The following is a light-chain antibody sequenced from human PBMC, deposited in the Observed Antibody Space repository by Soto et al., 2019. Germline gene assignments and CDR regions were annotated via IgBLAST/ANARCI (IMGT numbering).Light chain of an antibody. Sequence: QSVLTQPPSASGTPGQRVTISCSGSSSNIGSNYVYWYQQLPGTAPKLLIYRNNQRPSGVPDRFSGSKSGTSASLAISGLRSEDEADYYCAAWDDSLSAVVFGGGTKLT. CDR2: RNN. V-gene: IGLV1-47*01. J-gene: IGLJ2*01. CDR1: SSNIGSNY. CDR3: AAWDDSLSAVV.